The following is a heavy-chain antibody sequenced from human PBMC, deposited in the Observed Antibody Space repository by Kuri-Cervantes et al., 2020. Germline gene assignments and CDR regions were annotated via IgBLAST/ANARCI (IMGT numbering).Heavy chain of an antibody. V-gene: IGHV4-30-4*08. J-gene: IGHJ3*02. CDR3: ARDLDATDAFDI. Sequence: SWIRQPPGKGLEWIGYIYYSGSTYYNPSLKSRVTISVDTSKNQFSLKLSSVTAADTAVYYCARDLDATDAFDIWGQGTMVTVSS. CDR2: IYYSGST. D-gene: IGHD2-2*01.